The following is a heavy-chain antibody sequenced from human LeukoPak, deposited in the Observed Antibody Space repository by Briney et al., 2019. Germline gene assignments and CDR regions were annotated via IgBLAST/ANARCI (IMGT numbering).Heavy chain of an antibody. CDR1: GYTFTGYY. J-gene: IGHJ4*02. Sequence: EASVKVSCKASGYTFTGYYMHWVRQAPGQGLEWMGWINPNSGGTNYAQKLQGRVTMTTDTSTSTAYMELRSLRSGDTAVYYCARDVGDTAMVALYWGQGTLVTVSS. CDR3: ARDVGDTAMVALY. V-gene: IGHV1-2*02. CDR2: INPNSGGT. D-gene: IGHD5-18*01.